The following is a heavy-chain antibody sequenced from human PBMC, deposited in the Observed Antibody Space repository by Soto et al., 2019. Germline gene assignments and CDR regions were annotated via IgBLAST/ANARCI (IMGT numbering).Heavy chain of an antibody. CDR2: ISGSGGST. V-gene: IGHV3-23*01. CDR3: AKVTGVRGVIITNAYYYYGMDV. Sequence: EVQLLESGGGLVQPGGSLRLSCAASGFTFSSYAMSWVRQAPGKGLEWVSAISGSGGSTYYADSVKGRFTISRDNSKNTLYLRMNSLRAEDTAVYYCAKVTGVRGVIITNAYYYYGMDVWGQGTTVTVSS. J-gene: IGHJ6*02. D-gene: IGHD3-10*01. CDR1: GFTFSSYA.